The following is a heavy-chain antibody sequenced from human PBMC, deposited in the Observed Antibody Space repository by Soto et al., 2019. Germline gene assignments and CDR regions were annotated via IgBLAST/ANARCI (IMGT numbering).Heavy chain of an antibody. CDR3: ARDPYSSSWGGYYYYGMDV. J-gene: IGHJ6*02. V-gene: IGHV1-69*01. CDR2: IIPIFGTA. Sequence: QVQLVQSGAEVKKPGSSVKVSCKASGGTFSSYAISWVRQAPGQGLEWMGGIIPIFGTANYAQKFQGRVTITEDESTSTAYMELSSLRYEDTAVYYCARDPYSSSWGGYYYYGMDVWGQGTTVTVSS. D-gene: IGHD6-13*01. CDR1: GGTFSSYA.